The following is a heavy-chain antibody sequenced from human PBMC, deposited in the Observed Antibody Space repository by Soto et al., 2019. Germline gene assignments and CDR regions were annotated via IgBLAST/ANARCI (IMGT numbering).Heavy chain of an antibody. CDR3: ARLGGTTGITGTSQGIDY. CDR2: IYPGDSDT. Sequence: GESLKISCKGSGYSFTSYWIGWVRQMPGKGLEWMGIIYPGDSDTRYSPSFQGQVTISADKSISTAYLQWSSLKASDTAMYYCARLGGTTGITGTSQGIDYWGQGTLVTVSS. D-gene: IGHD1-7*01. CDR1: GYSFTSYW. J-gene: IGHJ4*02. V-gene: IGHV5-51*01.